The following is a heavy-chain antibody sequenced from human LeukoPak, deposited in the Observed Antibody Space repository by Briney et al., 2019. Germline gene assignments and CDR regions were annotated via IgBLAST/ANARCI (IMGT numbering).Heavy chain of an antibody. CDR2: ISSSSSYI. V-gene: IGHV3-21*01. J-gene: IGHJ5*02. CDR3: ARQFRPYPTNWFDP. CDR1: GFTFSSYS. D-gene: IGHD6-6*01. Sequence: GGSLRLSCAASGFTFSSYSMNWVRQAPGKGLEWVSSISSSSSYIYYADSVKGRFTISRDNAKNSLYLQMNSLRAEDTAVYYCARQFRPYPTNWFDPWGQGTLVTVSS.